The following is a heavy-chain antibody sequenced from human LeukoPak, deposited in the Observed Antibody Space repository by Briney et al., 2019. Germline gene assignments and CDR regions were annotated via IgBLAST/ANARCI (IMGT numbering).Heavy chain of an antibody. Sequence: ASVKVSFTASGYTFTSYGISWVRQAPGQGLEWMGWISAYNGNTNYAQKLQGRVTMTTDTSTSTAYMELRSLRSDDTAVYYCAREGMTTVSPVYYYGMDVWGQGTTVTVSS. D-gene: IGHD4-17*01. CDR2: ISAYNGNT. CDR3: AREGMTTVSPVYYYGMDV. V-gene: IGHV1-18*01. J-gene: IGHJ6*02. CDR1: GYTFTSYG.